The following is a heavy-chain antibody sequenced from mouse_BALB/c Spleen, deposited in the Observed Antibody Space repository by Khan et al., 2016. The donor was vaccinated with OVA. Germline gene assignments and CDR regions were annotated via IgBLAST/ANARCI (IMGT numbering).Heavy chain of an antibody. CDR1: GFTFSDYY. V-gene: IGHV5-4*02. J-gene: IGHJ3*01. CDR2: ISDGGSYT. D-gene: IGHD2-13*01. CDR3: ARGYYGDPFAY. Sequence: EVELVESGGGLVKPGGSLKLSCAASGFTFSDYYMYWVRQTPEKRLEWVATISDGGSYTYYPDSVTGRFTISRDDVKNNLYLQMSSLKSEDTAISYCARGYYGDPFAYWGRGTLVTVSA.